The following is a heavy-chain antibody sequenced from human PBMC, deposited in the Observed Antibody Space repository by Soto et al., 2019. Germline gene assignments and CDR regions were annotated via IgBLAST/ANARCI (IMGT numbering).Heavy chain of an antibody. V-gene: IGHV4-59*08. CDR1: GGSISSYY. D-gene: IGHD3-22*01. Sequence: SETLPHTCTVSGGSISSYYWSWIRQPTGKGLEWIGYIYYSGSTNYNPSLKSRVTISVDTSKNQFSLKLSSVTAADTAVYYCARLNYDSIWFDPWGQGTLLTVSS. J-gene: IGHJ5*02. CDR3: ARLNYDSIWFDP. CDR2: IYYSGST.